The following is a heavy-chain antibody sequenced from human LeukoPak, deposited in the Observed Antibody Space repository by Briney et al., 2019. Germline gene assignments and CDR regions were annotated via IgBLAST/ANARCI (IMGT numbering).Heavy chain of an antibody. D-gene: IGHD4-11*01. Sequence: SEPLSLTCAVSGYSISSGYYWGWIRQPPGKGLEWIGNVYQSGITYYNASLKSRVTISVDTSKNQFSLKLNSVTAADTAVYYCARRYSNSYFDYWGQGTLVTVSS. CDR1: GYSISSGYY. J-gene: IGHJ4*02. V-gene: IGHV4-38-2*01. CDR2: VYQSGIT. CDR3: ARRYSNSYFDY.